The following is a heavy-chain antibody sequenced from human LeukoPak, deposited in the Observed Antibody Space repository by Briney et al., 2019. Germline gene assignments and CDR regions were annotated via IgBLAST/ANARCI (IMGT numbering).Heavy chain of an antibody. CDR3: VRGFYGSGSYYKYYFDD. CDR2: IYYSGST. V-gene: IGHV4-59*01. J-gene: IGHJ4*02. D-gene: IGHD3-10*01. Sequence: SETLSLICTVSGGSISSYYRSWIRQPPGKGLEWMGYIYYSGSTNYNPSLKSRVTISVDTTKNQFSLKLSSVTAADTAVYYCVRGFYGSGSYYKYYFDDWGQGTRVTVSS. CDR1: GGSISSYY.